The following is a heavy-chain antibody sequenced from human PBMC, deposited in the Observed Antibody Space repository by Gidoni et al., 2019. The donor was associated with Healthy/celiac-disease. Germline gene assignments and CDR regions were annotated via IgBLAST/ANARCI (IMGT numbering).Heavy chain of an antibody. CDR2: ISYDGSNK. CDR1: GFTFSSYG. J-gene: IGHJ6*03. D-gene: IGHD6-13*01. Sequence: QVQLVESGGGVVQPGRSLRLSCAASGFTFSSYGMHWVRQAPGKGLEWVAVISYDGSNKYYADSGKGRFTISRDNSKNTLYLQMNSLRAEDTAVYYCAKEQYSSSWFYYYYYMDVWGKGTTVTVSS. CDR3: AKEQYSSSWFYYYYYMDV. V-gene: IGHV3-30*18.